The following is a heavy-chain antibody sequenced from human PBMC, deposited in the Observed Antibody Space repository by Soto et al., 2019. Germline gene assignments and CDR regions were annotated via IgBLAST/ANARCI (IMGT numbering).Heavy chain of an antibody. CDR3: ASKGGYDYVWGSYRSSYYFDY. CDR2: INHSGST. Sequence: SETLSLTCAVYGGSFSGYYWSWIRQPPGKGLEWIGEINHSGSTNYNPSLKSRVTISVDTSKNQFSLKLGSVTAADTAVYYCASKGGYDYVWGSYRSSYYFDYWGQGTLVTVSS. CDR1: GGSFSGYY. J-gene: IGHJ4*02. V-gene: IGHV4-34*01. D-gene: IGHD3-16*02.